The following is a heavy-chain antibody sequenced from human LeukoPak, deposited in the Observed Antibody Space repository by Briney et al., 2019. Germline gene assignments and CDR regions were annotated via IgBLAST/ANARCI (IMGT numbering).Heavy chain of an antibody. CDR1: GFTFSSYG. Sequence: GGSLRLSCAASGFTFSSYGMSWVRQAPGKGLEWVSVIYSGGSTYYADSVKGRFTISRDNSKNALYLQMNSLRAEDTAVYYCARDLVVEDAFDIWGQGTMVTASS. V-gene: IGHV3-53*01. D-gene: IGHD3-16*02. J-gene: IGHJ3*02. CDR3: ARDLVVEDAFDI. CDR2: IYSGGST.